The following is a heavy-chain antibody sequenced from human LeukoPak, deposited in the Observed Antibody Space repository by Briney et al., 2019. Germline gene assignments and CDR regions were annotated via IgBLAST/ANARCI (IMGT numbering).Heavy chain of an antibody. V-gene: IGHV3-30*18. CDR2: ISYDGSNK. CDR1: GFTFSSYG. Sequence: SGGSLRLSCAASGFTFSSYGMHWVRQAPGKGLGWVAVISYDGSNKYYADSVKGRFTISRDNSKNTLYLQMNSLRAEDTAVYYCAKVDYYDSRDPDYWGQGTLVTVSS. CDR3: AKVDYYDSRDPDY. D-gene: IGHD3-22*01. J-gene: IGHJ4*02.